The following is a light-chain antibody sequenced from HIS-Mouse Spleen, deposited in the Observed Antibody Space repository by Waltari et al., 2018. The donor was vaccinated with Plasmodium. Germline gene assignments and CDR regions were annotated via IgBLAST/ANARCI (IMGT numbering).Light chain of an antibody. CDR2: DVS. J-gene: IGLJ3*02. CDR3: CSYAGSYTWV. CDR1: SSDVGGYNY. V-gene: IGLV2-11*01. Sequence: QSALTQPRSVSGSPGQSVPISCTGTSSDVGGYNYVSWYQQHPGKATKLMIYDVSKRPSWVPDRFPGSKSGNTASLTISGLQAEDEADYYCCSYAGSYTWVFGGGTKLTVL.